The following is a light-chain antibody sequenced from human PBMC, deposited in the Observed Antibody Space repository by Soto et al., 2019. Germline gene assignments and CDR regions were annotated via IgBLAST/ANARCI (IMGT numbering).Light chain of an antibody. Sequence: QSVLTQPASVSGSPGQSITISCTGTSSDVGGYNYVSWYQQHPGKAPKLMIYDVSNRPSGVSNRFSGSKSGNTASLTISGLHAEDEVDYYCSSYTSSSTPVVFGGVTKLTVL. CDR3: SSYTSSSTPVV. CDR1: SSDVGGYNY. V-gene: IGLV2-14*01. J-gene: IGLJ2*01. CDR2: DVS.